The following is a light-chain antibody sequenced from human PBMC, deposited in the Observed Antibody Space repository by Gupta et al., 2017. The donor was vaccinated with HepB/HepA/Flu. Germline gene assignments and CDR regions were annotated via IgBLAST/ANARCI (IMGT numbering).Light chain of an antibody. CDR2: KAS. J-gene: IGKJ1*01. Sequence: DIQMTQSPSILSASVGDRVTITCRASQNINIYFAWYQQKPGKAPKRLIYKASNAESGVPSRFRGSASGTEFTLTISILHPDDFATYYCKQDGDRSRSFCPGTKVEVK. CDR3: KQDGDRSRS. V-gene: IGKV1-5*03. CDR1: QNINIY.